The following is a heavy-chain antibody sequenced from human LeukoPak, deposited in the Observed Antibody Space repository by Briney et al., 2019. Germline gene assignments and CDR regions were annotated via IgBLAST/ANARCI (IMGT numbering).Heavy chain of an antibody. CDR1: GFTFSRDS. V-gene: IGHV3-48*04. D-gene: IGHD1-26*01. J-gene: IGHJ6*03. CDR2: INGGGSPI. CDR3: ARKVGANTPMYYYYYMDV. Sequence: GGSLRLSCAASGFTFSRDSMNWVRQAPGKGLEWVSYINGGGSPIYYADSVKGRFTISRDNAKNSLYLQMNSLRVEDTAVYYCARKVGANTPMYYYYYMDVWGKGTTVNVPS.